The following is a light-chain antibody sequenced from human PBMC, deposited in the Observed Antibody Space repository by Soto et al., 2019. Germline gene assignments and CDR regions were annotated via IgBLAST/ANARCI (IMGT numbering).Light chain of an antibody. Sequence: DIQMTQSPSAMSASVGDRVTITCRASQDISDFLAWFQQKPGEVPKRLIYAASSLESGVPSRLSGSGSGTEFTLTISSLQPEDFATYYCLQNNRYPWTFGQGTKVDIK. J-gene: IGKJ1*01. CDR3: LQNNRYPWT. CDR1: QDISDF. CDR2: AAS. V-gene: IGKV1-17*03.